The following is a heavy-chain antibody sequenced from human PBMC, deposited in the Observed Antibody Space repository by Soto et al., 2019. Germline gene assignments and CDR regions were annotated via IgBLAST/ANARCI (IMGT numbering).Heavy chain of an antibody. CDR2: IWYDGSNK. J-gene: IGHJ6*02. D-gene: IGHD4-17*01. V-gene: IGHV3-33*01. CDR3: ARSETLTTAGYYYGMDV. Sequence: GGSLRLSCAASGFTFSSYGMHWVRQAPGKGLEWVAVIWYDGSNKYYADSVKGRFTISRDNSKNTLYLQMNSLRAEDTAVYYCARSETLTTAGYYYGMDVWGQGTTVTVS. CDR1: GFTFSSYG.